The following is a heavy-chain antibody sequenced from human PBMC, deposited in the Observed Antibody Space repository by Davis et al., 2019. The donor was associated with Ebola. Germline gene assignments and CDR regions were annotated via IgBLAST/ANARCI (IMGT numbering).Heavy chain of an antibody. CDR2: MFYSGST. CDR3: ASPAAGSSGYHSQADAFDI. J-gene: IGHJ3*02. Sequence: MPSQTLSPTCTVPAGSISSSSSYWGWIRQPPGKGLEWIGNMFYSGSTYYNPSLNSRVTISVDTSKNQFSLKLSSVTAADTAVYYCASPAAGSSGYHSQADAFDIWGQGTMVTVSS. D-gene: IGHD3-22*01. CDR1: AGSISSSSSY. V-gene: IGHV4-39*01.